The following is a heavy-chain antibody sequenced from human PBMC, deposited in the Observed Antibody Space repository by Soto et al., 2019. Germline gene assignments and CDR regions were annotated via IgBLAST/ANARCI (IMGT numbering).Heavy chain of an antibody. CDR2: ISPNSGNT. J-gene: IGHJ4*02. CDR3: ARGRAATLAASGHDF. Sequence: QVQLVQSGGEEKKPGASGKVSCSASGYTFTSHGISWVRQAPWQGPEWMGWISPNSGNTKYAQKVQGRITLTTETSTHIAYMDLRSLMSDDTAVYYCARGRAATLAASGHDFWGQGTLVTVSS. D-gene: IGHD6-6*01. CDR1: GYTFTSHG. V-gene: IGHV1-18*01.